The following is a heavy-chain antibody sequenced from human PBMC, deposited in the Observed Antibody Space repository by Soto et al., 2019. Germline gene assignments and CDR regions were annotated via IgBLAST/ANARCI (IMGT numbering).Heavy chain of an antibody. CDR3: ARTMVRGVIILYYFDY. V-gene: IGHV1-69*13. J-gene: IGHJ4*02. D-gene: IGHD3-10*01. CDR2: IIPIFGTA. CDR1: GGTFSSYA. Sequence: SVKVSCKASGGTFSSYAISWVRQAPGQGLEWMGGIIPIFGTANYAQKFQGRVTITADESTSTAYMELSSLRSEDTAVYYCARTMVRGVIILYYFDYWGQGTLVTVSS.